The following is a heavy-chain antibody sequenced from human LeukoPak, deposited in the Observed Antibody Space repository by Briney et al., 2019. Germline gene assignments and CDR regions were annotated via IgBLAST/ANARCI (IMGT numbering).Heavy chain of an antibody. CDR1: GGSISNYY. Sequence: PSETLSLTCTVSGGSISNYYWSWIRQPPGEGLEWIGYIYYSGSTNYNPSLKSRVTISIDTSKSQFSLKLSSVTAADTAVYYCASGRGLYSFYAFDIWGQGTMVTVSS. CDR2: IYYSGST. D-gene: IGHD5-18*01. J-gene: IGHJ3*02. CDR3: ASGRGLYSFYAFDI. V-gene: IGHV4-59*01.